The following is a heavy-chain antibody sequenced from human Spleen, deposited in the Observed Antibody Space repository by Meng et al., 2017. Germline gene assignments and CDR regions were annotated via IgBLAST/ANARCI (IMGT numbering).Heavy chain of an antibody. Sequence: SQTLSLTCAVYGGSLSNYYWSWIRQPPGKGLEWIGEINHSGSTNYNPSLESRATISVDTSQNNLSLKLSSVTAADSAVYYCARGPTTMAHDFDYWGQGTLVTVSS. J-gene: IGHJ4*02. CDR1: GGSLSNYY. CDR2: INHSGST. D-gene: IGHD4-11*01. CDR3: ARGPTTMAHDFDY. V-gene: IGHV4-34*01.